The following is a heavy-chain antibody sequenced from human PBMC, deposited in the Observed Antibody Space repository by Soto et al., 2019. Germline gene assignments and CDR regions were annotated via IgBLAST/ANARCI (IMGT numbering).Heavy chain of an antibody. D-gene: IGHD4-17*01. V-gene: IGHV2-70*11. J-gene: IGHJ4*02. CDR3: ARNDYGDFYFDY. CDR1: GCSLSTSGMC. Sequence: GPTLVNPTQTLTLTCTFSGCSLSTSGMCVSWIRQPPGKALEWLARIDWDDDKYYSTSLKTRLTISKDTSKNQVVLTMTNMDPVDTATYYCARNDYGDFYFDYWGQGTLVTVSS. CDR2: IDWDDDK.